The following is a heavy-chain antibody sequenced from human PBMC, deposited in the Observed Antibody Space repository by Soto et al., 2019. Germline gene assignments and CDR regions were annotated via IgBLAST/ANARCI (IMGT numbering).Heavy chain of an antibody. J-gene: IGHJ6*02. CDR1: GFTFRSYW. V-gene: IGHV3-7*01. Sequence: GGSLRLSCAASGFTFRSYWMSWGRQAPGKGLEWVANIKQDGSDKYYVDSVKGRFTISRDNAKNSLYLQMNSLRAEDTAVYYCARGGDYYFYGMDVWGQGTTVTVSS. CDR2: IKQDGSDK. CDR3: ARGGDYYFYGMDV.